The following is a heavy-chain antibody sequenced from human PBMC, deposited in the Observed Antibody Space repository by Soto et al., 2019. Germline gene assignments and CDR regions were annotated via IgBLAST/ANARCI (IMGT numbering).Heavy chain of an antibody. D-gene: IGHD4-17*01. CDR2: IIPIFGTA. CDR1: GGTFSSYA. J-gene: IGHJ5*02. V-gene: IGHV1-69*13. CDR3: ARKMTPVTTGDWFDP. Sequence: ASVKVSCKASGGTFSSYAISWVRQAPGQGLEWMGGIIPIFGTANYAQKFQGRVTITADESTSTAYMELSSLRSEDTAVYYCARKMTPVTTGDWFDPWGQGTLVTVSS.